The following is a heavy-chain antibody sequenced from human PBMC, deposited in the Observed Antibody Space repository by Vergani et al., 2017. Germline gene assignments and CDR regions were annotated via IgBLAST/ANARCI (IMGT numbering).Heavy chain of an antibody. J-gene: IGHJ6*03. CDR3: ARAPAGNHYYYYMDV. CDR1: GYTFTSFD. V-gene: IGHV1-8*01. CDR2: MNPNSVNT. Sequence: QVQLVQSGAEVKKPGASVKVSCKASGYTFTSFDINWVRQATGQGLEWMGWMNPNSVNTGYAQKFQGRVTMTRNTSISAAYMELSSLRSEDAAVYYCARAPAGNHYYYYMDVWGKGTTVTVSS. D-gene: IGHD4-23*01.